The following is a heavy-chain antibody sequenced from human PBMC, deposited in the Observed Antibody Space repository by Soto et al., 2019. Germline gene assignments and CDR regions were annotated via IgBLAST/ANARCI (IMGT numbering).Heavy chain of an antibody. Sequence: GGSLRLSCAASGFTFSSYGIHWVRQAPGKGLEWVAVISYDGSNKYYADSVKGRFTISRDNSKNTLYLQMNSLRAEDTVVYYCAKDHYDILTGYYGPDYWGQGTLVTVSS. J-gene: IGHJ4*02. CDR1: GFTFSSYG. V-gene: IGHV3-30*18. CDR3: AKDHYDILTGYYGPDY. D-gene: IGHD3-9*01. CDR2: ISYDGSNK.